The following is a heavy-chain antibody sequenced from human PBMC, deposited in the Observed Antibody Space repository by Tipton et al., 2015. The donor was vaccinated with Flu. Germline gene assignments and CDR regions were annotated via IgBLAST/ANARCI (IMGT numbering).Heavy chain of an antibody. CDR1: GFTFSSYA. CDR2: ISDSGGST. V-gene: IGHV3-23*01. Sequence: SLRLSCTASGFTFSSYAMSWVRQAPGKGLEWVATISDSGGSTYYADSVKGRFTISRDNSKNTLSLQMNSLRAEDTAEYYCARDDSGFNDYWGPGTLVTVSS. D-gene: IGHD3-22*01. J-gene: IGHJ4*02. CDR3: ARDDSGFNDY.